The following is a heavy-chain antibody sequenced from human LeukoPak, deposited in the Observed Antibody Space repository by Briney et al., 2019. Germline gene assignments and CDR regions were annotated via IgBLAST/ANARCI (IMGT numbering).Heavy chain of an antibody. CDR3: ARATYYFGSESEY. J-gene: IGHJ4*02. D-gene: IGHD3-10*01. CDR1: GGSISSSSYY. Sequence: SETLSLTCTVSGGSISSSSYYWGWIRQPPGKGLEWIGSIYYSGSTYHNPSLKSRVTVSVDTSKNLFSLRLRSVTAADTAVYYCARATYYFGSESEYWGQGALVTVSS. V-gene: IGHV4-39*01. CDR2: IYYSGST.